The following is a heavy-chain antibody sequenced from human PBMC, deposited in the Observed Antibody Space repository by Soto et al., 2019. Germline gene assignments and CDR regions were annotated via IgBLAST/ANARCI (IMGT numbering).Heavy chain of an antibody. J-gene: IGHJ6*02. V-gene: IGHV1-69*12. CDR3: ARDDCSGGSCYSGYYGMDV. D-gene: IGHD2-15*01. Sequence: QVQLVQSGAEVKKPGSSVKVSCKASGGTFSSYAISWVRQAPGQGLEWMGGIIPIFGTANYAQKFQGRVTITADESTSPAYMELSSLRSEDTAVYYCARDDCSGGSCYSGYYGMDVWGQGTTVTVSS. CDR1: GGTFSSYA. CDR2: IIPIFGTA.